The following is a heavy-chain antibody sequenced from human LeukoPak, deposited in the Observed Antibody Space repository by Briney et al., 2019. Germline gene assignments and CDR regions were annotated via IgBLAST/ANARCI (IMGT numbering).Heavy chain of an antibody. J-gene: IGHJ4*02. V-gene: IGHV3-30*02. Sequence: GGSLRLSCAASAFTLSNYGMHWVRQAPGKGLEWVAFIRNDGSYKYHADSVKGRFTISRDNSKNTLYLQMNSLRAEDTAVYYCAKSGPFDWLYLDYWGQGSLATVSS. CDR3: AKSGPFDWLYLDY. CDR1: AFTLSNYG. D-gene: IGHD3-9*01. CDR2: IRNDGSYK.